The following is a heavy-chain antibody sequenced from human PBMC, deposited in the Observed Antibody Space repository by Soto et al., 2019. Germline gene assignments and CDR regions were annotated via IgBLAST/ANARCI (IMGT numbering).Heavy chain of an antibody. D-gene: IGHD3-16*01. Sequence: AQLLDSGGGLVQPGGSLRLSCAVSGFTFSNYAMSWVRQAPGKGLEWVSLISGSADSTRYADSVKGRIAISSDNSKNTLYLQMNRLRADDTAVYYCAKSLSCCYVFDNWGQGTLVTVSS. V-gene: IGHV3-23*01. J-gene: IGHJ4*02. CDR3: AKSLSCCYVFDN. CDR2: ISGSADST. CDR1: GFTFSNYA.